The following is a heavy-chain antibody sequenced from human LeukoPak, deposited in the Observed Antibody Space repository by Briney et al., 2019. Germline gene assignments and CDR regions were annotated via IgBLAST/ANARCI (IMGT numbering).Heavy chain of an antibody. D-gene: IGHD6-13*01. V-gene: IGHV1-2*02. CDR2: INPNSGGT. J-gene: IGHJ4*02. CDR1: GYTFTGYY. CDR3: ARVGPGIAAAFGY. Sequence: GASVKVSCKASGYTFTGYYMHWVRQAPGQGLEWMGWINPNSGGTNYAQKFQGRVTMTRDTSISTAYMELGRLRSDDTAVYYCARVGPGIAAAFGYWGQGTLVTVSS.